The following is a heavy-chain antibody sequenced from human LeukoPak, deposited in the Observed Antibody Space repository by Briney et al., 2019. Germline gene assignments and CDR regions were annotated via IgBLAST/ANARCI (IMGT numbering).Heavy chain of an antibody. D-gene: IGHD4-17*01. CDR1: GHTFTSYA. J-gene: IGHJ4*02. Sequence: GASVKVSCKASGHTFTSYAMHWVRQAPGQRLEWMGWINVGNDNTKYSQKFQGRVTITRDTSASTAYMELSSLRSEDTAVYYCAREGGQHEYGVLVYYFDYWGQGTLVTVSS. CDR3: AREGGQHEYGVLVYYFDY. CDR2: INVGNDNT. V-gene: IGHV1-3*01.